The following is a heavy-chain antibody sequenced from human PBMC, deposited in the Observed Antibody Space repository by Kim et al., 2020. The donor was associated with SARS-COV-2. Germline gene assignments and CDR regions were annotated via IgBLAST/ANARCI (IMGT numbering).Heavy chain of an antibody. D-gene: IGHD3-10*01. CDR1: GFTFSSYS. CDR2: ISSSSSYI. V-gene: IGHV3-21*04. Sequence: GGSLRLSCAASGFTFSSYSMNWVRQAPGKGLEWVSSISSSSSYIYYADSVKGRFTISRDNAKNSLYLQMNSLRAEDTAVYYCASLFVWFGELLYGTPDAFDIWGQGTMVTVSS. CDR3: ASLFVWFGELLYGTPDAFDI. J-gene: IGHJ3*02.